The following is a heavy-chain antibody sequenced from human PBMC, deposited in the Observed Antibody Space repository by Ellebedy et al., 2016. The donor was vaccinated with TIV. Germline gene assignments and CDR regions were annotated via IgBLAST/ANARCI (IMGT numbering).Heavy chain of an antibody. V-gene: IGHV4-31*03. D-gene: IGHD5-24*01. CDR2: ISNTGKI. CDR1: GDSVTSGSYY. CDR3: AREWQLLPYSVLNV. Sequence: SETLSLXXSVSGDSVTSGSYYWTWIRQRPGRGLEWIGYISNTGKIYYNSSLKSRVDISLDTSENQFSLKLSSMTAADAAVYYCAREWQLLPYSVLNVWGQGTVVTVSS. J-gene: IGHJ3*01.